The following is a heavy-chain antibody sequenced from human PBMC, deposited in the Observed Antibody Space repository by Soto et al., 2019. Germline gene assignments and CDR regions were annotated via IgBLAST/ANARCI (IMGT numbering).Heavy chain of an antibody. D-gene: IGHD2-15*01. CDR3: AKGDSLFDF. J-gene: IGHJ4*02. Sequence: GGSLRLSCAASGFTFSSYAMHWVRQAPGKGLEWVAVISYDGSNKYYADSVKDRFTISRDNSKNTLYLQMNSLRAEDTAVYYCAKGDSLFDFWGQGTLVTVSS. CDR1: GFTFSSYA. CDR2: ISYDGSNK. V-gene: IGHV3-30-3*01.